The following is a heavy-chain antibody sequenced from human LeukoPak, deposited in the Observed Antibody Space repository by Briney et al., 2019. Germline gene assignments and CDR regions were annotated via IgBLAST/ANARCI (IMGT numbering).Heavy chain of an antibody. Sequence: GASVKVSCKASGYTFTGYYMHWVRQAPGQGLEGMGWINPNSGGTNYAQKFQGRVTMTRDTSISTAYMELNNLTSDDTAVYYCAREDDILSGAFGFDPWGQGTLVTVSS. CDR2: INPNSGGT. J-gene: IGHJ5*02. CDR1: GYTFTGYY. V-gene: IGHV1-2*02. CDR3: AREDDILSGAFGFDP. D-gene: IGHD3-9*01.